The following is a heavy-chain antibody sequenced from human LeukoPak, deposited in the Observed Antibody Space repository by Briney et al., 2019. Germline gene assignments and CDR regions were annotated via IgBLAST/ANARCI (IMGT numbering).Heavy chain of an antibody. V-gene: IGHV3-30*02. CDR3: ARGYGSGSSHIDY. D-gene: IGHD3-10*01. J-gene: IGHJ4*02. Sequence: GGSLRLSCATSGFTFSSHGMHWVRQAPGKGLEWVAFIRYDGRNEYYADSVKGRFTISRDNAKNSLYLQMNSLRAEDTAVYYCARGYGSGSSHIDYWGQGTLVTVSS. CDR2: IRYDGRNE. CDR1: GFTFSSHG.